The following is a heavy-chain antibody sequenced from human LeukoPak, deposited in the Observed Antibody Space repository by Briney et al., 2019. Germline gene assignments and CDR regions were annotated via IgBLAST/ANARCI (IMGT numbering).Heavy chain of an antibody. V-gene: IGHV5-51*01. D-gene: IGHD5-18*01. CDR3: ARRVDTAMVPSAFDI. CDR2: IYPGDSDT. Sequence: GESLKISCKGSGYSFTSYWIGWVRQMPGKGLEWMGIIYPGDSDTRYSPSFQGQVTISADKSICTAYLQWSSLKASDTAMYYCARRVDTAMVPSAFDIWGQGTMVTVSS. J-gene: IGHJ3*02. CDR1: GYSFTSYW.